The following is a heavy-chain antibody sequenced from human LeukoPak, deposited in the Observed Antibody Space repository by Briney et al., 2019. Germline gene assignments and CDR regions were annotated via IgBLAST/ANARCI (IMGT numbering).Heavy chain of an antibody. CDR3: AKGPSWYWTGYFDL. CDR2: IYSGGST. Sequence: GGSLRLSCAASGFTVSSNYMSWVRQAPGKGLEWVSTIYSGGSTYYADSVKGRFTISRDTSKNTLYLQMNSLRGEDTAVYYCAKGPSWYWTGYFDLWGRGTLVTVSS. CDR1: GFTVSSNY. V-gene: IGHV3-53*01. D-gene: IGHD2-8*02. J-gene: IGHJ2*01.